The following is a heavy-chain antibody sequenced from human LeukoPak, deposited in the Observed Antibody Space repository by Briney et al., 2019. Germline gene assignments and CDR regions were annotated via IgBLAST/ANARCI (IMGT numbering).Heavy chain of an antibody. CDR1: GYSISSGYY. CDR2: IYHSGST. CDR3: ARVTRGITMVRGVITHSLFDY. V-gene: IGHV4-38-2*02. Sequence: SETLSLTCTVSGYSISSGYYWGWIRQPPGKGLEWIGSIYHSGSTYYNPSLKSRVTISVDTSKNQFSLKLSSVTAADTAVYYCARVTRGITMVRGVITHSLFDYWGQGTLVTVSS. D-gene: IGHD3-10*01. J-gene: IGHJ4*02.